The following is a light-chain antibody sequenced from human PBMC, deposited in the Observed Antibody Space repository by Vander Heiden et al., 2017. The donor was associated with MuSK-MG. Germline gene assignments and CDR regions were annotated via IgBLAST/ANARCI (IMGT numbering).Light chain of an antibody. Sequence: QSALSQPASVSGSPGQSITISCTGTGSDIGAYNFVSWYQHHPGKAPKLLIYDMTHRPSGVSSRFSATKSGITASLTISGLQAEDEADYYCSSYTTSRTGVFGGGTKVTVL. V-gene: IGLV2-14*03. CDR1: GSDIGAYNF. CDR2: DMT. CDR3: SSYTTSRTGV. J-gene: IGLJ3*02.